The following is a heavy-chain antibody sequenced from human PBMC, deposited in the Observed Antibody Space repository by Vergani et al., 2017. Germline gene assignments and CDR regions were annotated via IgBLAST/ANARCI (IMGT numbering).Heavy chain of an antibody. J-gene: IGHJ6*02. CDR3: ARTLHCDYWSYYYYGMDV. CDR2: IYYSGST. V-gene: IGHV4-59*01. D-gene: IGHD4-17*01. CDR1: GGSISSYY. Sequence: QVQLQESGPGLVKPSQTLSLTCTVSGGSISSYYWSWIRQPPGKGLEWIGYIYYSGSTNYNPSLKSRVTISVDTSKNQFSLKLSSVTAADTAVYYCARTLHCDYWSYYYYGMDVWGQGTTVTVSS.